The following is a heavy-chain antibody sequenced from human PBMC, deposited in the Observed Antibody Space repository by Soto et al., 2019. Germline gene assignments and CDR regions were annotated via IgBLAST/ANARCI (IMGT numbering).Heavy chain of an antibody. CDR1: GFTFSSYS. CDR3: ARDPPWARVADDYYYCMGV. Sequence: EVQLVESGGGLVQPGGSLRLSCAASGFTFSSYSMNWVRQAPGKGLAWVSYISSSSSTIYYADSVKGRFTISRDNAKNFLYPQMHSLRAEDTAVYYCARDPPWARVADDYYYCMGVSGQGNTV. V-gene: IGHV3-48*01. D-gene: IGHD3-10*01. J-gene: IGHJ6*01. CDR2: ISSSSSTI.